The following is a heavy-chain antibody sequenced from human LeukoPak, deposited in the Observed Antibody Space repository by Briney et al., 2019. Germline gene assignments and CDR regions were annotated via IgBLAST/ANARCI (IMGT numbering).Heavy chain of an antibody. CDR3: ARDLGYSYGTLYFDY. J-gene: IGHJ4*02. CDR2: ISSSSSYI. Sequence: GGSLRLSCAASGFTFSSYSMNWVRQAPGKGLEWVSSISSSSSYIYYADSVKGRFTISRDNAKSSLYLQMNSLRAEDTAVYYCARDLGYSYGTLYFDYWGQGTLVTVSS. V-gene: IGHV3-21*01. D-gene: IGHD5-18*01. CDR1: GFTFSSYS.